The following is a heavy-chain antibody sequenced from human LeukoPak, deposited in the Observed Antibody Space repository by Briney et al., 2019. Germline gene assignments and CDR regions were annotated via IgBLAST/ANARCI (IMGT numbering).Heavy chain of an antibody. V-gene: IGHV3-11*01. CDR1: GFIFSDHY. J-gene: IGHJ4*02. CDR2: ISSSGNTI. CDR3: AKSPGGAGDF. Sequence: KPGGPLRLSCAASGFIFSDHYMSWIRQAPGKGLEWTSYISSSGNTIYYADPVKGRFTIARDNAKNSLYMQMNSLRAEDTAVYYCAKSPGGAGDFWGQGTLVTVSS. D-gene: IGHD3-10*01.